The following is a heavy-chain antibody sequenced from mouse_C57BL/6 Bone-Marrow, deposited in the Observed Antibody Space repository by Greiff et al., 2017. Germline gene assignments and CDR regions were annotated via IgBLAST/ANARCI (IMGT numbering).Heavy chain of an antibody. V-gene: IGHV5-6*01. J-gene: IGHJ1*03. CDR1: GFTFSSYG. D-gene: IGHD1-1*02. CDR3: ARGITGGNYRWYFDV. Sequence: EVNVVESGGDLVKPGGSLKLSCAASGFTFSSYGMSWVRQTPDKRLEWVATISSGGSYTYYPDSVKGRFTISRDNAKNTRYLQMSSLKSEDTAMYYCARGITGGNYRWYFDVWGTGTTVTVSS. CDR2: ISSGGSYT.